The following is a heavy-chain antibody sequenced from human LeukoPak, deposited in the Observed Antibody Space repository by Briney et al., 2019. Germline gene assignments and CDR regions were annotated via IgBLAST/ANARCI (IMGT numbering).Heavy chain of an antibody. D-gene: IGHD6-13*01. CDR3: ASASSHRTAAGGDY. CDR1: GFTFSTYW. Sequence: GGSLRLSCAASGFTFSTYWMHWVRQAPGKGLVWVSPINGDGGSRNYADSVKGRFTISRDNAKNTLYLQMSSLRVEDTAVYYCASASSHRTAAGGDYWGQGTLVTVST. CDR2: INGDGGSR. J-gene: IGHJ4*02. V-gene: IGHV3-74*01.